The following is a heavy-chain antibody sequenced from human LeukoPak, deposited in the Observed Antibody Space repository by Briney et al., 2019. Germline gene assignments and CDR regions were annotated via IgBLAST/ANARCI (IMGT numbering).Heavy chain of an antibody. D-gene: IGHD6-19*01. V-gene: IGHV3-48*04. CDR2: ITDSGSSI. CDR1: GFTFSSYG. Sequence: SGGSLRLSCAASGFTFSSYGMHWVRQAPGKGLEWVSYITDSGSSIHYADSVKGRFTMSRDNAKNSLYLQMNSLRAEDTAVYYCARDLAVAGYWGQGTLVTVSS. CDR3: ARDLAVAGY. J-gene: IGHJ4*02.